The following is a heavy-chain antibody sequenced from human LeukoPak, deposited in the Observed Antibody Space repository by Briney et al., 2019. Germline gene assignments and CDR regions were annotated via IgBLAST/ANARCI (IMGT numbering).Heavy chain of an antibody. CDR3: ARVTWEAVPGTGPLGTHY. J-gene: IGHJ4*02. CDR2: FSDSGAYK. CDR1: AFTFSSYG. D-gene: IGHD6-19*01. Sequence: GGSLRLSCEASAFTFSSYGLFWVRQAPGKGLEWVSAFSDSGAYKHYADSVGGRFTISRDESESTLYLQMNSLRADDTAVYYCARVTWEAVPGTGPLGTHYWGQGILVTVSS. V-gene: IGHV3-23*01.